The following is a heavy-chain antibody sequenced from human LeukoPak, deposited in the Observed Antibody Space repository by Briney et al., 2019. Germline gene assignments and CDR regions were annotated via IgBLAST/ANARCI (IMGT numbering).Heavy chain of an antibody. D-gene: IGHD3-10*01. CDR1: GFTFSTHW. CDR3: ARVSSLWSFDY. V-gene: IGHV3-74*01. CDR2: ISPDGSRT. J-gene: IGHJ4*02. Sequence: GGSLRLSCAASGFTFSTHWMHWVRQTPGKGLVWVSRISPDGSRTAYADSVKGRFTISRDNARDTLYLQLNSPGAEDTAVYYCARVSSLWSFDYWGQGTLVTVSS.